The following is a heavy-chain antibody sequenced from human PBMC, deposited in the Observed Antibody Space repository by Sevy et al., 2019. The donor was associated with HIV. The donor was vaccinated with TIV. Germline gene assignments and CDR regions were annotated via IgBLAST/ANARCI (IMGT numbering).Heavy chain of an antibody. J-gene: IGHJ6*02. V-gene: IGHV1-46*01. CDR1: GYTFSTYY. CDR3: ARDRDVSGNYLEYVYYAMDV. CDR2: FDPTGGSR. D-gene: IGHD1-26*01. Sequence: GESLKISCKTSGYTFSTYYIYWVRQAPGQGLEWIGIFDPTGGSRSYAQRFQGRLTMTGDTSTSTAYMELSSLTSEDTAAYYCARDRDVSGNYLEYVYYAMDVWGQGTTVTVSS.